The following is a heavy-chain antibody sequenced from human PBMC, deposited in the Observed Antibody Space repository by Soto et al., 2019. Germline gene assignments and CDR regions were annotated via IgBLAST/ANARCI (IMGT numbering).Heavy chain of an antibody. V-gene: IGHV3-30-3*01. J-gene: IGHJ6*02. CDR2: ISYDGSNK. CDR3: ARGGLYYYYYGMDV. Sequence: QVRLVESGGGVVQPGRSLRLSCAASGFTFSSYAMHWVRQAPGKGLEWVAVISYDGSNKYYADSVKGRFTISRDNSKNTLYLQMNSLRAEDTAVYYCARGGLYYYYYGMDVWGQGTTVTVSS. CDR1: GFTFSSYA.